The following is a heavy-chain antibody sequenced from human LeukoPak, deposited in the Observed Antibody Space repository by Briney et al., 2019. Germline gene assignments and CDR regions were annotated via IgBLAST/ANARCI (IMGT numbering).Heavy chain of an antibody. CDR3: ARSVEGYCRGGSCYYYSYYMDV. V-gene: IGHV4-38-2*02. D-gene: IGHD2-15*01. CDR2: IYHSGST. J-gene: IGHJ6*03. CDR1: GYSISSDYY. Sequence: PSETLSLTCTVSGYSISSDYYWGWVRQPPGKGLEWIASIYHSGSTHYSPSLKSRVTISVDTSKNQFSLKLSSVTAADTAVYYCARSVEGYCRGGSCYYYSYYMDVWGKGTTVTVSS.